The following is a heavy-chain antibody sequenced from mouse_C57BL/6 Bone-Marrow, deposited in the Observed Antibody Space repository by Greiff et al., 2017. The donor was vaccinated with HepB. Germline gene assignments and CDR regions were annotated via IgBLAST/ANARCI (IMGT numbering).Heavy chain of an antibody. Sequence: QVQLQQPGAELVKPGASVKLSCKASGYTFTSYWMHWVKQRPGQGLEWIGMIHPNSGSTNYNEKFKSKATLTVDKSSSTAYMQLSSLTSEDSAVYYCFYDGYYSWDFDGWGTGTTVTVSS. CDR1: GYTFTSYW. J-gene: IGHJ1*03. CDR3: FYDGYYSWDFDG. D-gene: IGHD2-3*01. CDR2: IHPNSGST. V-gene: IGHV1-64*01.